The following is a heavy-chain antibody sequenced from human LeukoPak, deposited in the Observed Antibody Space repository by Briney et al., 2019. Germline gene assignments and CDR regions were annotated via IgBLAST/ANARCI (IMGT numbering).Heavy chain of an antibody. CDR3: TTNSLDS. J-gene: IGHJ4*02. D-gene: IGHD2-21*01. Sequence: PGGSLRLSCAASGFTFSNAWMNWVRQAPGKGLEWVGRIKSKTDGGTADYAAPVKGRFTISRDDSKKRLDLQMTSLKAEDTAVYYCTTNSLDSWGQGTLVTVSS. V-gene: IGHV3-15*07. CDR2: IKSKTDGGTA. CDR1: GFTFSNAW.